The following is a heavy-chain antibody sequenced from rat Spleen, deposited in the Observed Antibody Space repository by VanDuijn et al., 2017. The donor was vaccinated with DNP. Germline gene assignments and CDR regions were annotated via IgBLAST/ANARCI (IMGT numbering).Heavy chain of an antibody. CDR1: GIIFTDND. Sequence: EVQLVESGGGLVQPGRSLKLSCAASGIIFTDNDMAWVRQAPKKGLEWVASISTSGEYAHYRDSVKGRFTISRDNAKDTLYLQMDSLRSEDTATYYCATSPGPNWFAYWGQGTLVTVSS. J-gene: IGHJ3*01. CDR2: ISTSGEYA. CDR3: ATSPGPNWFAY. D-gene: IGHD1-4*01. V-gene: IGHV5S13*01.